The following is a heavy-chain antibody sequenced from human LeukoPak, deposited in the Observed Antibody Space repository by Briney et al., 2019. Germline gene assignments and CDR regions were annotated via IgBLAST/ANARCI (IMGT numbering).Heavy chain of an antibody. CDR2: INWNGGST. J-gene: IGHJ5*02. V-gene: IGHV3-20*04. CDR1: GFTFDDYG. Sequence: GGSLRLSCAASGFTFDDYGMSWVRQTPGKGLEWVSAINWNGGSTDYADSVKGRFTISRDNAKNSLYLQMNSLRAEDTAVYYCARPYSSGWDNWFDPWGQGTLVTVSS. CDR3: ARPYSSGWDNWFDP. D-gene: IGHD6-19*01.